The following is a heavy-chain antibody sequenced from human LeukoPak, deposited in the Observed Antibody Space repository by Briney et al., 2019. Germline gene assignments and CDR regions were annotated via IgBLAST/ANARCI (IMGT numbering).Heavy chain of an antibody. D-gene: IGHD6-13*01. V-gene: IGHV3-30*02. J-gene: IGHJ6*03. CDR1: GFTFSSYG. CDR2: IRYDGRNK. Sequence: PGGSLRLSCAASGFTFSSYGMYWVRQAPGKGLEWVAFIRYDGRNKYYADSVKGRFTISRDNSKNTLYLQMNSLRAEDTAVYYCAKAFIAAAGFGYYYMDVWGKGTTVTVSS. CDR3: AKAFIAAAGFGYYYMDV.